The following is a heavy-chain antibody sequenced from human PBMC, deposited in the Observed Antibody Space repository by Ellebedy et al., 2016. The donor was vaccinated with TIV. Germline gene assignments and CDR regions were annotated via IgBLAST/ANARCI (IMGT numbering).Heavy chain of an antibody. CDR3: ARDKNGSPDY. V-gene: IGHV3-72*01. Sequence: PGGSLRLSCAASGFTFSDHYMDWARQAPGTGLEWVGRIRNKATSYTTEYAASVRGRFTISRDDPENSLYLQMNSLKTEDTAVYYCARDKNGSPDYWGQGTLVTVSS. J-gene: IGHJ4*02. D-gene: IGHD1-26*01. CDR1: GFTFSDHY. CDR2: IRNKATSYTT.